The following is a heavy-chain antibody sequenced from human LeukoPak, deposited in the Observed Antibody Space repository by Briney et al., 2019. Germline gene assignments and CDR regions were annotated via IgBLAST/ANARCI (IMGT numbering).Heavy chain of an antibody. J-gene: IGHJ4*02. Sequence: ASVKVSCKASGYTFTSYGISWVRQAPGQGLEWMGWISAYNGNTNYAQKLQGRVTMTTDTSTSTAYMELRSLRSDDTAVYYCAREGAYYDFWSGYYDTDFDYWGQGTLATVSS. D-gene: IGHD3-3*01. CDR2: ISAYNGNT. V-gene: IGHV1-18*01. CDR3: AREGAYYDFWSGYYDTDFDY. CDR1: GYTFTSYG.